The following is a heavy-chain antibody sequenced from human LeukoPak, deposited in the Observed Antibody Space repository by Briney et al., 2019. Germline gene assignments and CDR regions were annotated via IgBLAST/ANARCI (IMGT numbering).Heavy chain of an antibody. CDR3: AKDSTIFGVANGPLDY. Sequence: PGGSLRLSCAASEFTFSSYAMSWVRQALGKGLEWVSAISGSGGSTYYADSVKGRFTISRDNSKNTLYLQMNSLRAEDTAVYYCAKDSTIFGVANGPLDYWGQGTLVTVSS. CDR1: EFTFSSYA. V-gene: IGHV3-23*01. J-gene: IGHJ4*02. CDR2: ISGSGGST. D-gene: IGHD3-3*01.